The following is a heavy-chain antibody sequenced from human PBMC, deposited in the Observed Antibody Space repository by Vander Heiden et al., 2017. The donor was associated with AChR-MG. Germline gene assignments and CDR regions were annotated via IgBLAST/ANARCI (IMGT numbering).Heavy chain of an antibody. Sequence: EVQLVQSGAEVKKPGESLKISCTGSGYSFTSYWIGWVRQMPGKGLEWMGIIYPGDPEARYSPSFQGQVTISADKSITTAYLQWGSLKASDTAMYYCARHLVAPDYWGQGTLVTVSS. CDR3: ARHLVAPDY. D-gene: IGHD2-2*01. CDR1: GYSFTSYW. J-gene: IGHJ4*02. V-gene: IGHV5-51*01. CDR2: IYPGDPEA.